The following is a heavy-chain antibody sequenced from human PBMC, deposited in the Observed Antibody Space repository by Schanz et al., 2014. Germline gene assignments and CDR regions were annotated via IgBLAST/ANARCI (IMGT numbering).Heavy chain of an antibody. D-gene: IGHD3-22*01. Sequence: QVQVVQSGAEVKKPGASVKVSCKASGYTFTDYGVIWVRQAPGQGLEWMGWITAYNGDTNYALKLQGRVTMTTDKSTSTAYMDLSSLRPEDTAVYYCARSNYYDNSDYYNSFDYWGQGSLVTVSS. CDR3: ARSNYYDNSDYYNSFDY. V-gene: IGHV1-18*01. J-gene: IGHJ4*02. CDR2: ITAYNGDT. CDR1: GYTFTDYG.